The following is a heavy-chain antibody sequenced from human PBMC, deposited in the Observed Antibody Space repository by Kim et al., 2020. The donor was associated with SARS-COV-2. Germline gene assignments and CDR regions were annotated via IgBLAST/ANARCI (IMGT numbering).Heavy chain of an antibody. V-gene: IGHV3-23*01. Sequence: GGSLRLSCAAYGFSFNNNAMTWVRQAPGKGLEWVSSLGGDGKSWYANSVKGRFTISSDNSKNTLYLQMRGMRVEDTTVSFWGIDVFQWQHDFWGQGTLVT. CDR1: GFSFNNNA. D-gene: IGHD2-8*01. CDR2: SLGGDGKS. J-gene: IGHJ4*02. CDR3: GIDVFQWQHDF.